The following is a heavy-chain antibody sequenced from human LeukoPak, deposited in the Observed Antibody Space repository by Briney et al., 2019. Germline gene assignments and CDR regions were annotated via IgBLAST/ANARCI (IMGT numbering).Heavy chain of an antibody. Sequence: GGSLRLSCAASGFTVSSNYMSWVPQAPGKGLEGVSVIYSGGSTYYADSVKGRFTISRDNSKNTLYLQMNSLRAEDTAVYYCARFGAAGVRGNWFDPWGQGTLVTVSS. J-gene: IGHJ5*02. CDR3: ARFGAAGVRGNWFDP. CDR1: GFTVSSNY. CDR2: IYSGGST. V-gene: IGHV3-53*01. D-gene: IGHD6-13*01.